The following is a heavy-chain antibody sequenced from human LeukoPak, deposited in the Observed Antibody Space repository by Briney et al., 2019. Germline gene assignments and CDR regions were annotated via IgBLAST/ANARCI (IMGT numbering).Heavy chain of an antibody. CDR3: VADVSESSAYPFDY. V-gene: IGHV3-74*01. CDR1: GLTLSSHW. CDR2: LSTDGTTM. J-gene: IGHJ4*02. D-gene: IGHD3-22*01. Sequence: GGSLRLSCAASGLTLSSHWMHWVRQAPGEGLVWVSTLSTDGTTMFYADSVKGRFSVSRDNAKNTLYLQMNSLRAEDTALYFCVADVSESSAYPFDYWGQGNLVTVSS.